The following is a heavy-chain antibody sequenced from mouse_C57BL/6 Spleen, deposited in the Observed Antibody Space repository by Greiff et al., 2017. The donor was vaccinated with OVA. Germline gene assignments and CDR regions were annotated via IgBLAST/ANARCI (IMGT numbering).Heavy chain of an antibody. V-gene: IGHV1-26*01. D-gene: IGHD3-2*02. CDR2: INPNNGGT. Sequence: EVQLQQSGPELVKPGASVKISCKASGYTFTDYYMNWVKQSHGKSLEWIGDINPNNGGTSYNQKFKGKATLTVDKSSSTAYMELRSLTSEDSAVYYCARSGQLRLYAMDYWGQGTSVTVSS. J-gene: IGHJ4*01. CDR3: ARSGQLRLYAMDY. CDR1: GYTFTDYY.